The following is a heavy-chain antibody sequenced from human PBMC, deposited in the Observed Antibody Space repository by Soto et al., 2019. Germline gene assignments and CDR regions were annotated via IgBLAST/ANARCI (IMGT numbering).Heavy chain of an antibody. CDR1: GGSLSSGGYY. V-gene: IGHV4-31*03. Sequence: SETLSLTCTVSGGSLSSGGYYWSWIRQHPGKGLEWIGYIYYSGSTYYNPSLKSRVTISVDTSKNQFSLKLSSVTAADTAVYYCARDLRRIQLWSFDYWGQGTLVTVSS. CDR2: IYYSGST. D-gene: IGHD5-18*01. J-gene: IGHJ4*02. CDR3: ARDLRRIQLWSFDY.